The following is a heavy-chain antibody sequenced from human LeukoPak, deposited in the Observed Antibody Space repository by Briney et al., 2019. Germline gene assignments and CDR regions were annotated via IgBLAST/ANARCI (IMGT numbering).Heavy chain of an antibody. CDR1: GGSFSGYY. D-gene: IGHD3-22*01. V-gene: IGHV4-34*01. J-gene: IGHJ4*02. Sequence: SETLSLTCAVYGGSFSGYYWSWIRQPPGKGLEWIGEINHSGSTNYNPSLKSRVTISVDTSKNQFSLKLSSVTAAGTAVYYCARNTKHYYDSSGYPGWGQGTLVTVSS. CDR3: ARNTKHYYDSSGYPG. CDR2: INHSGST.